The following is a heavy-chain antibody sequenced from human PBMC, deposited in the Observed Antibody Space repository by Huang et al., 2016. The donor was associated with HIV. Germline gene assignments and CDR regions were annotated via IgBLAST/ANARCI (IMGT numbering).Heavy chain of an antibody. Sequence: QVQLVESGGGVVQPGRSLRIFCAASGFAFSSYGMHWVRQARGKGLECGAIISYDAKTEDDADSGKGRFSISRDNSKTTVYLQLNSLRLEDTAVYYCAKGGSAAAVLDFWGQGTLVTVSS. CDR1: GFAFSSYG. CDR3: AKGGSAAAVLDF. J-gene: IGHJ4*02. CDR2: ISYDAKTE. D-gene: IGHD6-13*01. V-gene: IGHV3-30*18.